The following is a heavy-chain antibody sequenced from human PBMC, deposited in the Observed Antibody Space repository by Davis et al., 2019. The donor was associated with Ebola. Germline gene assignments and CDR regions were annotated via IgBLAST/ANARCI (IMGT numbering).Heavy chain of an antibody. CDR2: IIPILGIA. CDR1: GYTFTSYA. CDR3: ATLEDGSGSYYKRPAVDY. D-gene: IGHD3-10*01. Sequence: SVKVSCKASGYTFTSYAISWVRQAPGQGLEWMGGIIPILGIANYAQKFQGRVTITADKSTSTAYMELSSLRSEDTAVYYCATLEDGSGSYYKRPAVDYWGQGTLVTVSS. J-gene: IGHJ4*02. V-gene: IGHV1-69*10.